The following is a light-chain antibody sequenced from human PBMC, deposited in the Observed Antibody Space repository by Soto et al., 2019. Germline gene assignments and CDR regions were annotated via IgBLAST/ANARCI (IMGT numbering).Light chain of an antibody. J-gene: IGLJ1*01. CDR1: SSDVGSYNL. Sequence: LTQPASVSGSPGQSITVSCTETSSDVGSYNLVSWYQHHPGKAPKLMIYEVSERPSGVSNRFSGSKSGNTASLTISGLQAEDEADYYCCSYAGRTTPYVFGTGTKVTVL. CDR3: CSYAGRTTPYV. V-gene: IGLV2-23*02. CDR2: EVS.